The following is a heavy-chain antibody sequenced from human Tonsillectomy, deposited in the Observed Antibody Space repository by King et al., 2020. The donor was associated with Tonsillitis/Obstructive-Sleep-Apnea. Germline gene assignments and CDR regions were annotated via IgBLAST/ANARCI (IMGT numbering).Heavy chain of an antibody. Sequence: VQLVESGGGLVKPGRSLRLSCIASGFTFGDYAMSWFRQGPGKGLEWVGFIRSKAYGGTTEYAASVKGRFTISRDDSKSIAYLQMNSLKTEDTAVYYCTRVLCGDYGDVFDPWGQGTLLTVSS. CDR1: GFTFGDYA. CDR3: TRVLCGDYGDVFDP. CDR2: IRSKAYGGTT. J-gene: IGHJ5*02. V-gene: IGHV3-49*05. D-gene: IGHD4-17*01.